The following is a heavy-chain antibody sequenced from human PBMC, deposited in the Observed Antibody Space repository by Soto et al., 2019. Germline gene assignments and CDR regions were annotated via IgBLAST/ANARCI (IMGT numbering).Heavy chain of an antibody. D-gene: IGHD4-17*01. CDR1: GYTFTSYG. CDR3: AMDYGDRPEYFKH. CDR2: IRPLKGRT. Sequence: QVQLVQSGPDLKRPGASMKVSCKASGYTFTSYGISWVRQAPGQGLEWMAWIRPLKGRTQDSQKAQGRVTLSTDTSSNTAYMEMTTLRVDDTAVYYCAMDYGDRPEYFKHWGQGTLVTVS. J-gene: IGHJ1*01. V-gene: IGHV1-18*04.